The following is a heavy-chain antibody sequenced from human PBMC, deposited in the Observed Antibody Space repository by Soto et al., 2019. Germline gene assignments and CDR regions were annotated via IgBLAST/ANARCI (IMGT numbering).Heavy chain of an antibody. J-gene: IGHJ3*01. D-gene: IGHD3-3*01. CDR2: LSDSGGVT. V-gene: IGHV3-23*01. Sequence: EVQLLEAGGGLLQPGGSLRLSCAASGFSFSNYAMSWVRQAPGKGLEWVSTLSDSGGVTYYADSVKGRFTISRDNTKSMLYLQMYSLRVEDTAVYYCSKDNEYWSGYQNAFDFWGQGTMVTVSS. CDR3: SKDNEYWSGYQNAFDF. CDR1: GFSFSNYA.